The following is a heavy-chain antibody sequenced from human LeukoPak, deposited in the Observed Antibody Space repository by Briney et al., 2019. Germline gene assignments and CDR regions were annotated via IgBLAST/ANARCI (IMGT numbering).Heavy chain of an antibody. Sequence: SETLSLTCTVSGGSISSGSSYWRWIRQPAGKGLEWIGRIYYSGSTTYHPSLKSRVTISIDTSKNQFSLKLSSLTAADTAVYYCARGTLAAAGPCFDYWGQGTLVTVSS. CDR2: IYYSGST. V-gene: IGHV4-61*10. CDR1: GGSISSGSSY. CDR3: ARGTLAAAGPCFDY. J-gene: IGHJ4*02. D-gene: IGHD6-13*01.